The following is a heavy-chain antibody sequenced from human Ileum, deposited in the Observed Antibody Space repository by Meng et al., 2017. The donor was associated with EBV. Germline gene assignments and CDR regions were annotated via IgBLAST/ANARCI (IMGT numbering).Heavy chain of an antibody. CDR2: IYYSVST. V-gene: IGHV4-28*01. Sequence: VQLKNCVQAMVRRWHTMPLRASCSDIPISSTDWGGTIRKLPGKGLEWVGNIYYSVSTFYNPSLKSRVPMSVEPSKNQFSLNLNSVTDVDTAVYYCARNVPGTSAYYDWGQGTLVTVSS. CDR3: ARNVPGTSAYYD. CDR1: DIPISSTDW. D-gene: IGHD3-22*01. J-gene: IGHJ4*02.